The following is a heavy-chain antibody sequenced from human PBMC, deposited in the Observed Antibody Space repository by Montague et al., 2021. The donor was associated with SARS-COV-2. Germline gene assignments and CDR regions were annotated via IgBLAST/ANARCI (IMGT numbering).Heavy chain of an antibody. V-gene: IGHV4-34*01. D-gene: IGHD3-10*01. Sequence: SETLSLTCAVYGGSFSGYYWSWIRQPPGKGLEWIGEINHSGSTNYNPSLKSRVTISVDTSKNQFPLKLGSVTAADTAVYYCARVRYYGSGTSLGMDVWGQGTTVTVSS. CDR1: GGSFSGYY. J-gene: IGHJ6*02. CDR2: INHSGST. CDR3: ARVRYYGSGTSLGMDV.